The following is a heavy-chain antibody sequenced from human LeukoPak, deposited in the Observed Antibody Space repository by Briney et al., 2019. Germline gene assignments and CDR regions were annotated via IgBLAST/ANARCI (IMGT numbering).Heavy chain of an antibody. CDR3: ARQGYSGHSQGAADY. Sequence: ASVKVSCKASGYTFSIYGFSWVRQAPGQGLERMGWISVYNGNTNYAQKFQGRVTMTTDTSTSTAHMELRSLRSDDTAVYYRARQGYSGHSQGAADYWGQGTLVTVSS. J-gene: IGHJ4*02. CDR1: GYTFSIYG. V-gene: IGHV1-18*01. CDR2: ISVYNGNT. D-gene: IGHD4-23*01.